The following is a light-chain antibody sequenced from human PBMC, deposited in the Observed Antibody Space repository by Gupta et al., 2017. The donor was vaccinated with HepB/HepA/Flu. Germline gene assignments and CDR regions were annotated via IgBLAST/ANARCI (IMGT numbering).Light chain of an antibody. CDR3: QAWDSSSVV. Sequence: SYELTQPPSVSVSPGQTATITCSGDKLGNKYACWYKQKPGQSPVLFIFQDTKRPSGIPQRFSGSNSGNTATLTISGTQAMDEADYYCQAWDSSSVVFGGGTKLTVL. CDR1: KLGNKY. CDR2: QDT. J-gene: IGLJ2*01. V-gene: IGLV3-1*01.